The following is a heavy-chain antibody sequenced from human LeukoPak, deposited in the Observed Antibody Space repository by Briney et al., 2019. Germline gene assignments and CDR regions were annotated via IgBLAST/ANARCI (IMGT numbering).Heavy chain of an antibody. J-gene: IGHJ4*02. CDR1: GGSISTYY. V-gene: IGHV4-59*01. CDR2: IYYSGST. D-gene: IGHD6-6*01. CDR3: ARDKGTSYLSSFDY. Sequence: PSETLSVTCTVSGGSISTYYWSWIRQPPGRGLEWIGYIYYSGSTTYNPSLKSRVTISVDTSKNQFSLKLTSVTAADTAVYYCARDKGTSYLSSFDYWGQGTLVTVSS.